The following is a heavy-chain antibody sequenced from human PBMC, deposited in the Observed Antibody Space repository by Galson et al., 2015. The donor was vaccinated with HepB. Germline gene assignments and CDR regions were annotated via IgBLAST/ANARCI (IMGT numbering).Heavy chain of an antibody. J-gene: IGHJ4*02. Sequence: SLRLSCAASGFTFSSYAMHWVRQAPGKGLEWVAVISYDGSNKYYADSVKGRFTISRDNSKNTLYLQMNSLRAEDTAVYYCAREHIVVVPAAHSFFDYWGQGTLVTVSS. V-gene: IGHV3-30-3*01. CDR3: AREHIVVVPAAHSFFDY. CDR2: ISYDGSNK. CDR1: GFTFSSYA. D-gene: IGHD2-2*01.